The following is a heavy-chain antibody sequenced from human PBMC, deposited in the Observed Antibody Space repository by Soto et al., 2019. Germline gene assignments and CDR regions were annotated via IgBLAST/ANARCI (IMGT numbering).Heavy chain of an antibody. D-gene: IGHD3-22*01. V-gene: IGHV3-23*01. CDR1: GFTFSSYA. J-gene: IGHJ4*02. CDR2: ISGSGGST. Sequence: GGSLRLSCAASGFTFSSYAMSWVRQAPGKGLEWVSAISGSGGSTYYADSVQGRFTIYRDNSKNTLYLQMNSLRAEDKAVYYCAKDLTLLLEPNYYDSSGSTIWDYWGQGTLVTVSS. CDR3: AKDLTLLLEPNYYDSSGSTIWDY.